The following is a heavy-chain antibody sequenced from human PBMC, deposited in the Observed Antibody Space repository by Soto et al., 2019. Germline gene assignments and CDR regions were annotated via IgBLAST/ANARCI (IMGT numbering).Heavy chain of an antibody. CDR2: ISYDGSNK. D-gene: IGHD6-13*01. CDR3: AKDASDSSSWYEEARPRGYYYYGMDV. J-gene: IGHJ6*02. Sequence: GGSLRLSCAASGFTFSSYGMHWVCQAPGKGLEWVAVISYDGSNKYYADSVKGRFTISRDNSKNTLYLQMNSLRAEDTAVYYCAKDASDSSSWYEEARPRGYYYYGMDVWGQGTTVTVSS. V-gene: IGHV3-30*18. CDR1: GFTFSSYG.